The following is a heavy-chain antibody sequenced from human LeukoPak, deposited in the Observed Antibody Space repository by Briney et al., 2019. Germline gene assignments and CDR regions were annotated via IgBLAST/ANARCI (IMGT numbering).Heavy chain of an antibody. J-gene: IGHJ4*02. Sequence: GASVKVSCKASGYTFTSYYMHWVRQAPGQGLEWMGWINPNSGGTNYAQKFQGRVTMTRDTSISTAYMELSRLRSDDTAVYYCARTHYDFWSGSSYALGYWGQGTLVTVSS. CDR1: GYTFTSYY. CDR2: INPNSGGT. V-gene: IGHV1-2*02. D-gene: IGHD3-3*01. CDR3: ARTHYDFWSGSSYALGY.